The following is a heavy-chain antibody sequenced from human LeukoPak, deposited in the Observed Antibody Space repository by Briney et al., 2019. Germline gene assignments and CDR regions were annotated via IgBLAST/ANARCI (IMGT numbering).Heavy chain of an antibody. Sequence: ASVKASCKASGYTFTGYYMHWVRQAPGQGLEWMGRINPNSGGTNYAQKFQGRVTMTRDTSISTAYMELSRLRSDDTAVYYCARVTGGELPDRDDAFDIWGQGTMVTVSS. CDR3: ARVTGGELPDRDDAFDI. J-gene: IGHJ3*02. CDR1: GYTFTGYY. D-gene: IGHD1-26*01. CDR2: INPNSGGT. V-gene: IGHV1-2*06.